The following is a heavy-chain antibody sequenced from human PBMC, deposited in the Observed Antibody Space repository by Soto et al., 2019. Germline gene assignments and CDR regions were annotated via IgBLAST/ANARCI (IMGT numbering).Heavy chain of an antibody. CDR2: IYWDDDK. J-gene: IGHJ4*02. D-gene: IGHD3-10*01. V-gene: IGHV2-5*02. CDR1: GFSLSTSGVG. Sequence: SGPTLVNPTQTLTLTCTFSGFSLSTSGVGVGWIRQPPGKALQWLALIYWDDDKRYSPSLNSRLTITKDTSKNQVVLAMTNMDPVDTATYYCAHFVVRGVALDYWGQGALVTVSS. CDR3: AHFVVRGVALDY.